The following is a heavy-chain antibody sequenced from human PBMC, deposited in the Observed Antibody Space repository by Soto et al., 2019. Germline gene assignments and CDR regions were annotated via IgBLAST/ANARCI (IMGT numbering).Heavy chain of an antibody. J-gene: IGHJ6*02. CDR1: GFTFSSYA. CDR3: ARHISNFRYYYYAMDV. V-gene: IGHV3-23*01. CDR2: ISGSGGST. Sequence: PGGSLRLSCAASGFTFSSYAMSWVRQAPGKGLEWVSAISGSGGSTYYADSVKGRFTISRDKSTNTAYLQWNTLRASDTAMYYCARHISNFRYYYYAMDVWGQGTTVTVSS. D-gene: IGHD4-4*01.